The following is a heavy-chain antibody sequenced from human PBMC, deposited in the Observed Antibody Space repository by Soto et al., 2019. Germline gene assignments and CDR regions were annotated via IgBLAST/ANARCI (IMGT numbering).Heavy chain of an antibody. CDR1: GLSLSTSGVA. D-gene: IGHD3-9*01. CDR2: IYWDDDK. V-gene: IGHV2-5*02. CDR3: AHRLARGAPGLYFHH. Sequence: QITLKESGPTLVKPTQTLTLTCTFSGLSLSTSGVAVGWIRQPPGKALEWLALIYWDDDKRYSPFLKSRLTITKDTSKNQVVLRLTNMDPVDTATYYCAHRLARGAPGLYFHHWGQGTPVTVSS. J-gene: IGHJ1*01.